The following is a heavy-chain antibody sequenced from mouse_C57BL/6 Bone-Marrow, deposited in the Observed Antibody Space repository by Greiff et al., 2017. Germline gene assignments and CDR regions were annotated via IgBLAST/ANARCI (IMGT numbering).Heavy chain of an antibody. Sequence: QVTLKVSGPELVKPGASVKISCKASGYAFSSSWMNWVKQRPGKGLEWIGRSYPGDGDTNYNGKFKGKATLTADKSSSTAYMQLSSLTSEDSAVYFCARQHYGSRYFDVWGTGTTVTVSS. CDR2: SYPGDGDT. D-gene: IGHD1-1*01. CDR3: ARQHYGSRYFDV. CDR1: GYAFSSSW. J-gene: IGHJ1*03. V-gene: IGHV1-82*01.